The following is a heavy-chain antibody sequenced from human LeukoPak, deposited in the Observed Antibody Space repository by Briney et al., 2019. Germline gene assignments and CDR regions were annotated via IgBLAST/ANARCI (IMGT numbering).Heavy chain of an antibody. CDR2: ISGGGGTT. D-gene: IGHD5-12*01. V-gene: IGHV3-23*01. CDR1: GFTFSSYA. Sequence: GGSLRLSCVASGFTFSSYAMTWVRQAPGKGLEWVSAISGGGGTTYYADSVKGRFTISRDNSKNTLFLQMNSLRAEDTAVYYCAKDREGLSSGYDLEYFDYWGQGTLVTVSS. J-gene: IGHJ4*02. CDR3: AKDREGLSSGYDLEYFDY.